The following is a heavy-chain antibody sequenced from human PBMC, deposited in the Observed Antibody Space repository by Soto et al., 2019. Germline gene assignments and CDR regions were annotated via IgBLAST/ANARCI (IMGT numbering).Heavy chain of an antibody. J-gene: IGHJ6*02. CDR3: SADRPDIGVGWWV. CDR2: IVVASGQT. V-gene: IGHV1-58*02. D-gene: IGHD2-15*01. Sequence: SVKVSCKASGSGFISSGIQWVRQAHGQRLEWIGWIVVASGQTNYAQNFRGRVAITRDTSTATAYIELTGLTSEDTAVYFCSADRPDIGVGWWVWGQGTTVTVSS. CDR1: GSGFISSG.